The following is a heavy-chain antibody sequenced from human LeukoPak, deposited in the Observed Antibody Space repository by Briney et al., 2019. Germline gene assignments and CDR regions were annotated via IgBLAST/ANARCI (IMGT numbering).Heavy chain of an antibody. J-gene: IGHJ4*02. CDR1: GFTFSSHW. V-gene: IGHV3-7*05. CDR2: INQDGGEK. D-gene: IGHD3/OR15-3a*01. CDR3: AKVATWTHFDY. Sequence: GGSLKPSCVASGFTFSSHWMSWVRQAPGKGLEWVANINQDGGEKHYVDSMKGRFSISRDNSKNTLYLQISSLRVEDTAVYYCAKVATWTHFDYWGQGILVTVSS.